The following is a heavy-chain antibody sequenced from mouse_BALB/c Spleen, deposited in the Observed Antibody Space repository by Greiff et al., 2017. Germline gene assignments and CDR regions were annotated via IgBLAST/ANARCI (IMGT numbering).Heavy chain of an antibody. V-gene: IGHV5-9-4*01. D-gene: IGHD2-14*01. CDR3: ARGDRYDAY. Sequence: DVHLVESGGGLVKPGGSLKLSCAASGFTFSSYAMSWVRQSPEKRLEWVAEISSGGSYTYYPDTVTGRFTISRDNAKNTLYLEMSSLRSEDTAMYYCARGDRYDAYWGQGTLVTVSA. CDR2: ISSGGSYT. J-gene: IGHJ3*01. CDR1: GFTFSSYA.